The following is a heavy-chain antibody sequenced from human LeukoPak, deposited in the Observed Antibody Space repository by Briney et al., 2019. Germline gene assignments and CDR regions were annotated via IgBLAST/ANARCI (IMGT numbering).Heavy chain of an antibody. CDR1: GFTFSSYW. CDR3: ARVIRGYSYGDYFYYYMDV. CDR2: INTDGSST. Sequence: GGSLRLSCAASGFTFSSYWMHWVRQAPGEGLVWVSRINTDGSSTTYADSVKGRFTISRDNAKNTLYLQMNSLGAEDTAVYYCARVIRGYSYGDYFYYYMDVWGKGTTVTVSS. D-gene: IGHD5-18*01. V-gene: IGHV3-74*01. J-gene: IGHJ6*03.